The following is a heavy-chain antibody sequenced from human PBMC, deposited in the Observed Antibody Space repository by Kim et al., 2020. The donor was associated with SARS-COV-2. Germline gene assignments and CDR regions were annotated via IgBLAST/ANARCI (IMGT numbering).Heavy chain of an antibody. CDR3: AIGSVYYYDSSGYPEDW. D-gene: IGHD3-22*01. J-gene: IGHJ5*01. V-gene: IGHV4-38-2*02. CDR1: GYSISSGYY. Sequence: SETLSLTCTVSGYSISSGYYWGWIRQPPGKGLEWIGSIYHSGSTYYNPSLKSRVTISVDTSKNQFSLKLSSVTAADTAVYYCAIGSVYYYDSSGYPEDW. CDR2: IYHSGST.